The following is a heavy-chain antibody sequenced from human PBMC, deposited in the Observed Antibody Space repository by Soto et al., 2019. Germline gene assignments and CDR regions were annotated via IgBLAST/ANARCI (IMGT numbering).Heavy chain of an antibody. CDR1: GGSISSGGYS. V-gene: IGHV4-30-2*01. Sequence: QLQLQESGSGLVKPSQTLSLTCAVSGGSISSGGYSWSWIRQPPGKDLEWIGYIYHSGSTYYNPSLKRRVTISVDRSKNQFSLKLSSVPAADTAVYYCAAGGGLPRYYWGQGTLVTVSS. D-gene: IGHD5-12*01. J-gene: IGHJ4*02. CDR2: IYHSGST. CDR3: AAGGGLPRYY.